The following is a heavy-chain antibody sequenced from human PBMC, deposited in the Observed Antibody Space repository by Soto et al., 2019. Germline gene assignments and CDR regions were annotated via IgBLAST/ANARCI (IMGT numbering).Heavy chain of an antibody. CDR2: ISGSGANT. D-gene: IGHD7-27*01. CDR3: ARRPGLAGSFSGNWGPPFDC. J-gene: IGHJ4*02. V-gene: IGHV3-23*01. Sequence: GGSLRLSCTASGFTFSTYAMSWVRQAPGKGLEWVSTISGSGANTYYADSVKGRFTISRDNSKNTLYLQMNSLRAEDTALYYCARRPGLAGSFSGNWGPPFDCWGQEPWVTVS. CDR1: GFTFSTYA.